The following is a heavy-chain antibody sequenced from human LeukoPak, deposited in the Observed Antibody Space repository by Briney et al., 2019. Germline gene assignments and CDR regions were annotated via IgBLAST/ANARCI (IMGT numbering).Heavy chain of an antibody. Sequence: PGGSLRLSCAASGFTFSSYSMNWVRQAPGKGLEWVSYISSSSSTIYYADSVKGRFTISRVNAKNSLYLQMNSLRAEDTALYYCARATRGYSYGYLGDWGQGTLVTVSS. CDR1: GFTFSSYS. J-gene: IGHJ4*02. D-gene: IGHD5-18*01. CDR3: ARATRGYSYGYLGD. CDR2: ISSSSSTI. V-gene: IGHV3-48*01.